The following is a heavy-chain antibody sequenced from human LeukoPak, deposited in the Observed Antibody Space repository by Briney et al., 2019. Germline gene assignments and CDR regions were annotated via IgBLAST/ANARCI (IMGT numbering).Heavy chain of an antibody. CDR1: GFTVNSNY. V-gene: IGHV3-48*02. Sequence: PGGSLRLSCAASGFTVNSNYLSWVRQAPGKGLEWVSYISSSSSTIYYADSVKGRFTISRDNAKNSLYLQMNSLRDEDTAVYYCAREYYYGSGSYYPYYMDVWGKGTTVTVSS. CDR2: ISSSSSTI. CDR3: AREYYYGSGSYYPYYMDV. J-gene: IGHJ6*03. D-gene: IGHD3-10*01.